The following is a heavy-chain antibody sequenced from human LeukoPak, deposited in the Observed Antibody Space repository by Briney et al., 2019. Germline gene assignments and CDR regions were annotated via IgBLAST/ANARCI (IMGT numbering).Heavy chain of an antibody. Sequence: ASVKVSCKASGYTFTSYGISWVRQAPGQGLEWMGWINPNSGGTNYAQKFQGRVTMTRDTSISTAYMELSRLRSDDTAVYYCARNVLLWFGELLYFDYWGQGTLVTVSS. CDR2: INPNSGGT. CDR1: GYTFTSYG. D-gene: IGHD3-10*01. J-gene: IGHJ4*02. V-gene: IGHV1-2*02. CDR3: ARNVLLWFGELLYFDY.